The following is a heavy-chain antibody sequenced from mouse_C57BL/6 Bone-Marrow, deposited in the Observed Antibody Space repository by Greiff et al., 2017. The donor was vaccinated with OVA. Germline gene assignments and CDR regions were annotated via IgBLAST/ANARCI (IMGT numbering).Heavy chain of an antibody. D-gene: IGHD1-1*01. V-gene: IGHV14-1*01. Sequence: EVQLQQSGAELVRPGASVKLSCTASGFNIKDYYMHWVKQRPEQGLEWIGRIDPEDGDTEYAPKFQGKATMTADTSSNTAYLQLSILTSEDTAVYYCTTVITTVVRWYFDVWGTGTTVTVSS. CDR3: TTVITTVVRWYFDV. CDR1: GFNIKDYY. CDR2: IDPEDGDT. J-gene: IGHJ1*03.